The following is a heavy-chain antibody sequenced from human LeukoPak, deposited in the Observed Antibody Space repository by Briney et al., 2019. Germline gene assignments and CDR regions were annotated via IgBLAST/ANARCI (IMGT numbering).Heavy chain of an antibody. CDR1: GFTVSSSY. CDR2: IYSGGST. Sequence: GGSLRLSCAASGFTVSSSYMSWVRQAPGKGLEWVSVIYSGGSTYYADSVKGRFTISRDNSKNTLFLQMNSLRAEDTAVYYCARSTTVTPPFNSWGQGTLVTVSS. D-gene: IGHD4-11*01. CDR3: ARSTTVTPPFNS. J-gene: IGHJ5*01. V-gene: IGHV3-66*01.